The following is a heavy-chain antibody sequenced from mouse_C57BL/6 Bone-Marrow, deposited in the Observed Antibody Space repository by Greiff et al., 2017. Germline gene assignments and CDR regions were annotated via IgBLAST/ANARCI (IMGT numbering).Heavy chain of an antibody. J-gene: IGHJ3*01. CDR3: ARGEGNYGWFAY. V-gene: IGHV5-16*01. Sequence: EVMLVESEGGLVQPGSSMKLSCTASGFTFSDYYMAWVRQVPEKGLEWVANINYDGSSTYYLDSLKSRFIISRDNAKNILYLQMSSLKSEDTATYYCARGEGNYGWFAYWGQGTLVTVSA. CDR2: INYDGSST. CDR1: GFTFSDYY. D-gene: IGHD2-1*01.